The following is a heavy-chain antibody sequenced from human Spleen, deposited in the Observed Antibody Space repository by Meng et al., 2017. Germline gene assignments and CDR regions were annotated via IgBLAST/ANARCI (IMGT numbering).Heavy chain of an antibody. J-gene: IGHJ6*02. CDR3: ARTDGYNFSLNGMDV. V-gene: IGHV3-23*01. D-gene: IGHD5-24*01. CDR2: ISGSGGST. CDR1: GFTFNNYA. Sequence: GESLKISCAASGFTFNNYAMSWVRQAPGKGLEWVSAISGSGGSTYYADSVKGRFTISRDNAKNSLYLQMNSLRAEDTAVYYCARTDGYNFSLNGMDVWGQGTTVTVSS.